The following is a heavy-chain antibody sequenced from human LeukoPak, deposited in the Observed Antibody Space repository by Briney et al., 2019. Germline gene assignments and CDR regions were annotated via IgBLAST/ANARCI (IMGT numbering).Heavy chain of an antibody. CDR3: ARANALYCSSTSCLFDY. V-gene: IGHV1-2*02. CDR1: GYTSTGYY. J-gene: IGHJ4*02. Sequence: ASVKVSCKASGYTSTGYYMHWVRQAPGQGLEWMAWINPNSGGTYYAQNFHDRITMTRDTSLSTAYMELSRLRSDDTAIYYCARANALYCSSTSCLFDYWGQGTLVTVSS. CDR2: INPNSGGT. D-gene: IGHD2-2*01.